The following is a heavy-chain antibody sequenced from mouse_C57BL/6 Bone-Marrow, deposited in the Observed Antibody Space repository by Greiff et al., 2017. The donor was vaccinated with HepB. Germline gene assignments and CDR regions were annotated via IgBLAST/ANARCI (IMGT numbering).Heavy chain of an antibody. CDR3: ARRGVDYYGSSPYFDY. J-gene: IGHJ2*01. CDR1: GYTFTSYG. V-gene: IGHV1-81*01. CDR2: IYPRSGNT. Sequence: QVHLKQSGAELARPGASVKLSCKASGYTFTSYGISWVKQRTGQGLEWIGEIYPRSGNTYYNEKFKGKATLTADKSSSTAYMELRSLTSEDSAVYFCARRGVDYYGSSPYFDYWGQGTALTVSS. D-gene: IGHD1-1*01.